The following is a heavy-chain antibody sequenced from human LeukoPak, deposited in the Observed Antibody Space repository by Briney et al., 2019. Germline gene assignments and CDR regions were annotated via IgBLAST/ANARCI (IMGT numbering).Heavy chain of an antibody. Sequence: PGGSLRLSCAASGFTFSSYEMNWVRQAPGKGLEWVSYISSSGSTIYYADSVMGRFTISRDNAKNSLYLQMNSLRAEDTAVYYCARGNGPGRHYFDYWGQGTLVTVSS. CDR2: ISSSGSTI. CDR1: GFTFSSYE. V-gene: IGHV3-48*03. CDR3: ARGNGPGRHYFDY. D-gene: IGHD3-10*01. J-gene: IGHJ4*02.